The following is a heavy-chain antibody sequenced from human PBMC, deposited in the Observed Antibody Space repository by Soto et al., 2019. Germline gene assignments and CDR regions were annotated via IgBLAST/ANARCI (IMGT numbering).Heavy chain of an antibody. V-gene: IGHV4-61*08. CDR3: GRSGGDGPWRGGRRHSDFYMDV. J-gene: IGHJ6*02. CDR2: IYNSGNT. Sequence: SETLSLTCTVSGYNSGVFYWTWVRQPPGQGLEWIGNIYNSGNTNYNPALKSRVGISIDTSKKQFSLKLTSVTAADTAVYFCGRSGGDGPWRGGRRHSDFYMDVWGPGTTVT. CDR1: GYNSGVFY. D-gene: IGHD2-21*02.